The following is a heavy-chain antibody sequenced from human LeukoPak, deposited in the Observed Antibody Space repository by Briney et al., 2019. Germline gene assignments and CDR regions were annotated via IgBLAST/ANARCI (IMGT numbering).Heavy chain of an antibody. CDR1: GGSFSDYY. D-gene: IGHD3-22*01. J-gene: IGHJ4*02. CDR3: TKSSHITMIVDFQ. V-gene: IGHV4-34*01. Sequence: SETLSLTCAVYGGSFSDYYWSWIRQPPGKGLEWIGYISHSGTSYYNPSLESRVTMSVDGSKNQFSLKLNSVTAADTAVYYCTKSSHITMIVDFQWGQGTLVTVSS. CDR2: ISHSGTS.